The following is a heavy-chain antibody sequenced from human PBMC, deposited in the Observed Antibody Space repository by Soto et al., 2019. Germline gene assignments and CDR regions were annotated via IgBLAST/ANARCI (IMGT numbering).Heavy chain of an antibody. Sequence: VASVKVSCKASGGTFSSYAISWVRQAPGQGLEWMGGIIPIFGTANYAQKFQGRVTITADKSTSTAYMELSSLRSEDTAVYYCARDRAIPSSGYSYFDYWGQGTLVTVSS. CDR2: IIPIFGTA. CDR1: GGTFSSYA. D-gene: IGHD3-22*01. V-gene: IGHV1-69*06. J-gene: IGHJ4*02. CDR3: ARDRAIPSSGYSYFDY.